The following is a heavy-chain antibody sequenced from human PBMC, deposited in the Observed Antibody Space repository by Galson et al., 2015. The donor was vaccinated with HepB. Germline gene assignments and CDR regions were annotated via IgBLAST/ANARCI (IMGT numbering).Heavy chain of an antibody. CDR2: ISGSGGST. CDR3: AREDVDTAMVDYYGMDV. J-gene: IGHJ6*02. V-gene: IGHV3-23*01. Sequence: SLRLSCAASGFTFSSYAMSWVRQAPGKGLEWVSAISGSGGSTYYADSVKGRFTISRDNPKNTLYLQMNSLRAEDTAVYYCAREDVDTAMVDYYGMDVWGQGTTVTVSS. D-gene: IGHD5-18*01. CDR1: GFTFSSYA.